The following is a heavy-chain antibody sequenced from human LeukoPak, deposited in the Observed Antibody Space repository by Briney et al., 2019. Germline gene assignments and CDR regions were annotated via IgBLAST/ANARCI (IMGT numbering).Heavy chain of an antibody. D-gene: IGHD2-8*01. CDR3: ATSNGAPSHDAFEI. CDR2: IWFDGSKK. Sequence: GGSLRLSCAASGLIFSRYGMHWVRQAPGMGLEWVAVIWFDGSKKYYTDSVKGRFTISRDNSKNTVYLQMSSLRIEETAVYYCATSNGAPSHDAFEIWGQGTMVTVSS. CDR1: GLIFSRYG. J-gene: IGHJ3*02. V-gene: IGHV3-33*01.